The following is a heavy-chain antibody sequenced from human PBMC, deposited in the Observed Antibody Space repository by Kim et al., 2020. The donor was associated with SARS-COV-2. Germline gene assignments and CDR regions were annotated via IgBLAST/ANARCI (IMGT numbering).Heavy chain of an antibody. J-gene: IGHJ4*02. CDR1: GFTFSSYS. Sequence: GGSLRLSCAASGFTFSSYSMNWVRQAPGKGLEWVSYISSSSSTIYYADSVKGRFTISRDNAKNSLYLQMNSLRDEDTAVYYCARDPPYDYVWGSYRSVAPYYFDYWGQGTLVTVSS. V-gene: IGHV3-48*02. CDR3: ARDPPYDYVWGSYRSVAPYYFDY. D-gene: IGHD3-16*02. CDR2: ISSSSSTI.